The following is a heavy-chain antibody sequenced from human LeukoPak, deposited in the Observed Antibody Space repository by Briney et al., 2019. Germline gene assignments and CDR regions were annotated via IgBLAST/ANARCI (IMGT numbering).Heavy chain of an antibody. J-gene: IGHJ4*02. CDR2: ISWNSGSI. CDR3: AKDRWDSSSSYFDY. CDR1: GFTFSSYE. V-gene: IGHV3-9*03. Sequence: PGGSLRLSCAASGFTFSSYEMNWFRQAPGKGLKWVSGISWNSGSIGYADSVKGRFTISRDNAKNSLYLQMNSLRAEDMALYYCAKDRWDSSSSYFDYWGQGTLVTVSS. D-gene: IGHD6-13*01.